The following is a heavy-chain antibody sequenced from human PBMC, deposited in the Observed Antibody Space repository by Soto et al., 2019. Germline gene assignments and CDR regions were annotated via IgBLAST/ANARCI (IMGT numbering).Heavy chain of an antibody. V-gene: IGHV4-31*09. J-gene: IGHJ4*02. Sequence: PSETLSLTCTVSGGSISRGGYYWSWIRQNPGKGLEWIGYTYNSVSTYYNPSLKSRVTISVDRSQNLFSLRLASVTAADTAVYYCVRSEATALDYWGQGTLVTVSS. CDR3: VRSEATALDY. CDR1: GGSISRGGYY. CDR2: TYNSVST.